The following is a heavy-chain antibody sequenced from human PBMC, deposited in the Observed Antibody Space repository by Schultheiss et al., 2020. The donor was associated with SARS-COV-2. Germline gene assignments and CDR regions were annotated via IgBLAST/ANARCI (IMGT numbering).Heavy chain of an antibody. CDR1: GFTFSSYA. J-gene: IGHJ6*03. Sequence: GGSLRLSCAASGFTFSSYAMHWVRQAPGKGLEWVAVISYDGSNKYYADSVKGRFTISRDNSNNTLYLHMNSLRAEDTAVYYCARDRGYCSSTSCYTGYYYYMDVWGKGTTVTVSS. V-gene: IGHV3-30*04. CDR3: ARDRGYCSSTSCYTGYYYYMDV. D-gene: IGHD2-2*02. CDR2: ISYDGSNK.